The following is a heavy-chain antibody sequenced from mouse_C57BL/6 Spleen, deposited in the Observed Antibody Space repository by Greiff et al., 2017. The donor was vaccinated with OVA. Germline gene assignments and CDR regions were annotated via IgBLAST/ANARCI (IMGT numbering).Heavy chain of an antibody. CDR1: GYSFTGYY. CDR2: INPSTGGT. D-gene: IGHD2-5*01. Sequence: EVQLQQSGPELVKPGASVKISCKASGYSFTGYYMHWVKQSSEKSLEWIGEINPSTGGTSYNQKFKGKATLTVDKSSSTAYMQLKSLTSEDSAVYYCARKGAYYSNYEDWYFDVWGTGTTVTVSS. V-gene: IGHV1-43*01. CDR3: ARKGAYYSNYEDWYFDV. J-gene: IGHJ1*03.